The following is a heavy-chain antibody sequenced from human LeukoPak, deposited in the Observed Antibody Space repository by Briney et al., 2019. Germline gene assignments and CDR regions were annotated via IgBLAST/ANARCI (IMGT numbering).Heavy chain of an antibody. CDR3: AKDRGIAARVFDP. D-gene: IGHD6-6*01. V-gene: IGHV3-30*02. CDR2: IRYDGSNK. CDR1: GFTFSSYG. J-gene: IGHJ5*02. Sequence: GGSLRLSCAASGFTFSSYGMHWVRQAPGKGLEWVAFIRYDGSNKYYADSVKGRFTISRDNSKNTLYLQMNSPRAEDTAVYYCAKDRGIAARVFDPWGQGTLVTVSS.